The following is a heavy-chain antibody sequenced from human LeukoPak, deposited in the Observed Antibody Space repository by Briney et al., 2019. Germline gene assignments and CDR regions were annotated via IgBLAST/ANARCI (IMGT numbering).Heavy chain of an antibody. J-gene: IGHJ4*02. CDR3: ARWGDNYYGSGSYLDY. V-gene: IGHV1-18*01. D-gene: IGHD3-10*01. CDR1: GYTFTSYG. Sequence: ASVKVSCKDSGYTFTSYGISWVRQAPGQGLEWMGWISVYNGNTNYAQKLQGRVTMTTDTSTSTAYMELRSLRSDATAVYYCARWGDNYYGSGSYLDYWGQGTLVTVSS. CDR2: ISVYNGNT.